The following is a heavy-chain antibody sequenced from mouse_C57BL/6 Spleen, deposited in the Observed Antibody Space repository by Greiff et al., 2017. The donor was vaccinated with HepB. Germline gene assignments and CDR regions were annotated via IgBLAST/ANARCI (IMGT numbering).Heavy chain of an antibody. CDR3: ARSGLLTSYWYFDV. V-gene: IGHV1-82*01. CDR2: IYPGDGDT. J-gene: IGHJ1*03. D-gene: IGHD2-3*01. CDR1: GYAFSSSW. Sequence: QVQLKESGPELVKPGASVKISCKASGYAFSSSWMNWVKQRPGKGLEWIGRIYPGDGDTNYNGKFKGKATLTADKSSSTAYMQLSSLTSEDSAVYFCARSGLLTSYWYFDVWGTGTTVTVSS.